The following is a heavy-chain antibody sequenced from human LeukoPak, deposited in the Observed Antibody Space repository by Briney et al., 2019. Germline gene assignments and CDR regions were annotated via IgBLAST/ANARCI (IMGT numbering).Heavy chain of an antibody. Sequence: ASVKVSCKASGYTFTSYGISWLRQAPGQGLEWMGWISAYNGNTNYAQKFQGRVTMTRDTSISTAYMELSRLRSDDTAVYYCATSRIDGPWGQGTLVTVSS. CDR2: ISAYNGNT. CDR1: GYTFTSYG. V-gene: IGHV1-18*01. D-gene: IGHD2-15*01. CDR3: ATSRIDGP. J-gene: IGHJ5*02.